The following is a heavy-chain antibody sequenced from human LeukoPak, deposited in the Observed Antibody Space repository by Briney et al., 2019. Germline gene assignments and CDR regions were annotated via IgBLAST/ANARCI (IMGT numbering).Heavy chain of an antibody. V-gene: IGHV3-66*02. CDR3: ARVGGYGGYYYYYMDV. Sequence: GGSLRLSCAASGFTFSNYAMSWVRQAPGKGLEWVSVIYSGGTTHYVDSVKGRFTISRDNSKNTLYLQMNSLRAEDTAVYYCARVGGYGGYYYYYMDVWGKGTTVTVSS. CDR1: GFTFSNYA. J-gene: IGHJ6*03. D-gene: IGHD5-12*01. CDR2: IYSGGTT.